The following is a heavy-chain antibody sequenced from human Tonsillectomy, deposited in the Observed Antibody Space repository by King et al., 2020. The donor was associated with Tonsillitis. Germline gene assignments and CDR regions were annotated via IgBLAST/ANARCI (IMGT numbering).Heavy chain of an antibody. CDR3: ASPFAPEYYYDSSGPTQFDY. J-gene: IGHJ4*02. V-gene: IGHV4-39*01. CDR2: IDYSGST. CDR1: GGSISSSSYY. D-gene: IGHD3-22*01. Sequence: LQLQESGPGLVKPSETLSLTCTVSGGSISSSSYYWGWIRQPPGKGLEWIGSIDYSGSTYYNPSLKSRVTISVDTSKNQFSLKRSSVTAADTAVYYCASPFAPEYYYDSSGPTQFDYWGQGTLVTVSS.